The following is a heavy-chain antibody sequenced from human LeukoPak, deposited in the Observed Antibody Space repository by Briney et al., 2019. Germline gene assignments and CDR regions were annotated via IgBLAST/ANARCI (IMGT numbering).Heavy chain of an antibody. CDR2: IYYSGST. Sequence: PSETLSFTCTVSGGSISSSSYYWGWIRQPPGKGLEWIGSIYYSGSTYYNPSLKSRVTISVDTSKNQFSLKLTSVTAADTAVYYCARLYGGNSLFDYWGQGTLVTVSS. J-gene: IGHJ4*02. V-gene: IGHV4-39*07. CDR1: GGSISSSSYY. D-gene: IGHD4-23*01. CDR3: ARLYGGNSLFDY.